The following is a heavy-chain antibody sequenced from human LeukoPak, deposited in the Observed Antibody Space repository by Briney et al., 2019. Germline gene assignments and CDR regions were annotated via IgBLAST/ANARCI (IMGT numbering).Heavy chain of an antibody. CDR2: NKGDGTSE. V-gene: IGHV3-7*01. Sequence: GGSLRLSCAASGFTLSSYWMTWIGQPQGKGLEWVAHNKGDGTSEKYLDPVKGRFSISRDNTKNSLFLQLNSLRAEDTAVYYCVRDRGWYHFDLWGQGTLVTVSS. J-gene: IGHJ4*02. CDR3: VRDRGWYHFDL. CDR1: GFTLSSYW. D-gene: IGHD3-10*01.